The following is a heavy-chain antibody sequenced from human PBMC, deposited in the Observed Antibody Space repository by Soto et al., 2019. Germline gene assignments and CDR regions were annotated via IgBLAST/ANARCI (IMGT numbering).Heavy chain of an antibody. CDR2: ISAGGDRT. CDR3: ARRV. Sequence: EVQVSESGGGLVQPGGSLRLSCGTSGFTFSNYPMNWVRQAPGKGLEWVSGISAGGDRTYYADSVKGRFTIFRDNSKNSVSLRINSLRVEDTAVSYCARRVWGQGTLVTVSS. V-gene: IGHV3-23*01. J-gene: IGHJ4*02. CDR1: GFTFSNYP.